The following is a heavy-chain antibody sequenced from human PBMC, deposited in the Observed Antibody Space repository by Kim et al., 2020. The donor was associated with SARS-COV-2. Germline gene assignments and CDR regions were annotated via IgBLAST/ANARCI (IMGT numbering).Heavy chain of an antibody. D-gene: IGHD6-13*01. J-gene: IGHJ5*02. Sequence: ASVKVSCKVSGYTLTELSMHWVRQAPGKGLEWMGGFDPEDGETIYAQKFQGRVTMTEDTSTDTAYMGLSSLRSEDTAVYYCATVGVAAAPYNWFDPWGQGTLVTVSS. CDR3: ATVGVAAAPYNWFDP. CDR2: FDPEDGET. CDR1: GYTLTELS. V-gene: IGHV1-24*01.